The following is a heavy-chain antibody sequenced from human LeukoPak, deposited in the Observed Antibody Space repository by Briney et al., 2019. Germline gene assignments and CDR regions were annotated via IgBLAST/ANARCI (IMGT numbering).Heavy chain of an antibody. J-gene: IGHJ4*02. CDR3: AREGHDSISWYWDY. D-gene: IGHD6-13*01. CDR1: GYTFTRYY. Sequence: ASVKVSCMASGYTFTRYYIHWVRQAPGQGLEWMGIINPSGGTTNYAQKFQGRVTMTRDTSTSTVYMELSSLRSEDTAVYYCAREGHDSISWYWDYWGQGTLVTVSS. V-gene: IGHV1-46*01. CDR2: INPSGGTT.